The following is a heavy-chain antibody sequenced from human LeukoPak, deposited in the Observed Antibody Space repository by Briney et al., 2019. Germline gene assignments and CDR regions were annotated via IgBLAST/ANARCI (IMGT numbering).Heavy chain of an antibody. CDR2: INHSGST. Sequence: PSEILSLTCAVYGGSFSDYYWAWIRQSPGKGLEWIGQINHSGSTNYNPSLKSRVTISVDTSKNQFSLKLSSVTAADTAVYYCARSMFLLTPFDYWGQGTLVTVSS. J-gene: IGHJ4*02. V-gene: IGHV4-34*01. D-gene: IGHD3-10*02. CDR1: GGSFSDYY. CDR3: ARSMFLLTPFDY.